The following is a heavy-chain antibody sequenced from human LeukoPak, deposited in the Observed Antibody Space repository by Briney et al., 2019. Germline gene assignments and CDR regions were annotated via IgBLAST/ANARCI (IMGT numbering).Heavy chain of an antibody. CDR2: IGGRDGST. V-gene: IGHV3-23*01. Sequence: GGSLRLSCAASGFTFSSYGMSWVRRAPGKGLEWVSAIGGRDGSTYYADSVKGRFTISRDNSKNTLYVQMNSLRAEDTAVYYCAEGHYYGSGSLDYWGQGTLVTVSS. CDR1: GFTFSSYG. D-gene: IGHD3-10*01. J-gene: IGHJ4*02. CDR3: AEGHYYGSGSLDY.